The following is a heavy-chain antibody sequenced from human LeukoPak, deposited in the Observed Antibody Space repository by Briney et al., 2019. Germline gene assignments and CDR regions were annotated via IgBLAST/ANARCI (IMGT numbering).Heavy chain of an antibody. CDR1: GGSISSSSYY. J-gene: IGHJ4*02. Sequence: PSETLSLTCTVSGGSISSSSYYWGWIRHPPGKGLEWIGSIYNSGSTYYNPSLKSRVTISVDTSKNQFSLKLSSVTAADTAVYFCARREYYDSSGYRWGQGTLVTVSS. V-gene: IGHV4-39*01. CDR2: IYNSGST. CDR3: ARREYYDSSGYR. D-gene: IGHD3-22*01.